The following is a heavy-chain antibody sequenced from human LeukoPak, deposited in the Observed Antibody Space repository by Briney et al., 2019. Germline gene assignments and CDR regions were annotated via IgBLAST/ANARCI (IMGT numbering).Heavy chain of an antibody. Sequence: SETLSLTCTVSGASISPDYWSWIRQPPGKGLEFIGYIYYTGGTNCNPSLKSRVTISVDTSKNQFSLKLISVTAADTAVYRCARLAKVESRSLAHYFDSWGQGALVTVSS. V-gene: IGHV4-59*01. D-gene: IGHD1-26*01. J-gene: IGHJ4*02. CDR1: GASISPDY. CDR3: ARLAKVESRSLAHYFDS. CDR2: IYYTGGT.